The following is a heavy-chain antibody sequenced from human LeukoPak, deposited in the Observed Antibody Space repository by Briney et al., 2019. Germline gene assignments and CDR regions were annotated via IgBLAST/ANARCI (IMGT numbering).Heavy chain of an antibody. Sequence: TLSLTCTVSGGSISSGNYNWSWIRQPAGKGLEWIGRIYTSGSTNYNPSLKSRVTISLDTSKNQFSLKLSSVTAVDTAVYYCARADYGVNYYFDSWGQGSLVTVSS. CDR3: ARADYGVNYYFDS. CDR1: GGSISSGNYN. J-gene: IGHJ4*02. V-gene: IGHV4-61*02. D-gene: IGHD4-23*01. CDR2: IYTSGST.